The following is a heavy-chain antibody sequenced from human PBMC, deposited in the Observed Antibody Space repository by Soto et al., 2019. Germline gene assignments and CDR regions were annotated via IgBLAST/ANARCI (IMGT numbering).Heavy chain of an antibody. CDR3: ANPGGVLEPLTG. CDR1: GFTFSDSW. J-gene: IGHJ4*02. Sequence: EMQLVESGGGLVQPGGSLRLSCAASGFTFSDSWMNWVRQAPGKGLEWVANIKADGSEKYYVDSVKGRFTISRDNAKNSLYLQMDILRAEDTAVYYCANPGGVLEPLTGWGQGTLVTVSS. V-gene: IGHV3-7*05. CDR2: IKADGSEK. D-gene: IGHD1-1*01.